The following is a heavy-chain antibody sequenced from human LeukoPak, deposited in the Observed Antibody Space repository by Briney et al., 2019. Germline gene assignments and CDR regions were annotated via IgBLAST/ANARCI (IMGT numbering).Heavy chain of an antibody. Sequence: WGSLTLTCTVSGCPFGDYTMRWIRQRPGRGLEWVCFVDRDGSITHYADALKGRFTVSRDNSRNSLYLQMNSLTTEDSGLYYCAKDRGNSGWYLYFDHWDQGTPVTVSS. J-gene: IGHJ4*02. CDR3: AKDRGNSGWYLYFDH. CDR2: VDRDGSIT. CDR1: GCPFGDYT. D-gene: IGHD6-19*01. V-gene: IGHV3-43*01.